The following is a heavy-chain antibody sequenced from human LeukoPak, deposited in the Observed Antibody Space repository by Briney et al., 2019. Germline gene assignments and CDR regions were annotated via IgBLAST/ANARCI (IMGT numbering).Heavy chain of an antibody. D-gene: IGHD5/OR15-5a*01. Sequence: GGSLRLSCGASGFTFSDHYMDWVRQAPGKGLEWVGRTRNKANSYTTEYAASVKGRFTISRDDSKNSLYLQMNSLKTEDTAVYYCARDRSVDGVYEYWGQGTLVTVSS. J-gene: IGHJ4*02. CDR3: ARDRSVDGVYEY. V-gene: IGHV3-72*01. CDR1: GFTFSDHY. CDR2: TRNKANSYTT.